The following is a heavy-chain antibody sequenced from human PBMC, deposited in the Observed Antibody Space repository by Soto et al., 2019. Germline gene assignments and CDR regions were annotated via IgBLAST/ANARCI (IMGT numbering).Heavy chain of an antibody. D-gene: IGHD6-19*01. Sequence: EVQLVESGGGLIQPGGSLRLSCAASGFTVSNNYMSWVRQAPGKGLEWVSVIYSGGTTYYSDSVKGRFTISRDNSTNTWYLQMNSLRAEDTAVYYCARDGGSSGVDYWGQGTLVTVSS. V-gene: IGHV3-53*01. CDR1: GFTVSNNY. CDR3: ARDGGSSGVDY. J-gene: IGHJ4*02. CDR2: IYSGGTT.